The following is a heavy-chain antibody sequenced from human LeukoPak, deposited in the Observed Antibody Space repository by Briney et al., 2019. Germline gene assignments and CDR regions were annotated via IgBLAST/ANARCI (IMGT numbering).Heavy chain of an antibody. D-gene: IGHD4-17*01. CDR1: GFTFSSYG. Sequence: GGSLRLSWAASGFTFSSYGMHWVRQAPGKVREWVAVIWYDGSDKYYADSVKGRFTISRDNSKNTLYLQMDSLRAEDTALYYCAREEDGDYANFDYWGQGTLVTVSS. CDR2: IWYDGSDK. V-gene: IGHV3-33*01. J-gene: IGHJ4*02. CDR3: AREEDGDYANFDY.